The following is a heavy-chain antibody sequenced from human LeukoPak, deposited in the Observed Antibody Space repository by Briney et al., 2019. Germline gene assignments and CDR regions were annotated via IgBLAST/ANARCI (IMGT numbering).Heavy chain of an antibody. CDR1: GYTFTGYY. V-gene: IGHV1-2*02. J-gene: IGHJ3*02. CDR3: ARAYAPASGAFDI. Sequence: ASVKVSCKASGYTFTGYYMHWMRQAPGQGLEWMGWINPNSGGTNYAQKFQGRVTMTRDTSISTAYMELSRLRSDDTAVYYCARAYAPASGAFDIWGQGTMVTVSS. CDR2: INPNSGGT. D-gene: IGHD6-25*01.